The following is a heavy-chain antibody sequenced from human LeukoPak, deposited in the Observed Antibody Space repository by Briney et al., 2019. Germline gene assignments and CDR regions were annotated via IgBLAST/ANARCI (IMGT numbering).Heavy chain of an antibody. Sequence: GGSLRLSCAASGFTFSSYAMSWVRQAPGKGLEWVSAISGSGGSTYYADSVKGRFTISRDNSKNTLYLQMNSLRAEDTAVYYCAKDQRPTGAYYDGNWFDPWGQGTLVTVSS. V-gene: IGHV3-23*01. D-gene: IGHD3-22*01. CDR2: ISGSGGST. CDR3: AKDQRPTGAYYDGNWFDP. CDR1: GFTFSSYA. J-gene: IGHJ5*02.